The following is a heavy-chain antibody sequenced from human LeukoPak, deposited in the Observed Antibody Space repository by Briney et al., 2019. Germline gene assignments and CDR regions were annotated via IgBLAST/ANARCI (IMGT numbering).Heavy chain of an antibody. D-gene: IGHD6-13*01. CDR3: ARDRVGQQLVGRNYYFYYMDV. Sequence: PSESLSLTCTVSGGSIGSYYRSWVRQPPGKGLEWIGYIYYRGGATYNPALKSRVTISVDTSKNQFSLKLSSVTAADTAVYYCARDRVGQQLVGRNYYFYYMDVWGKGTTVTISS. CDR1: GGSIGSYY. J-gene: IGHJ6*03. V-gene: IGHV4-59*01. CDR2: IYYRGGA.